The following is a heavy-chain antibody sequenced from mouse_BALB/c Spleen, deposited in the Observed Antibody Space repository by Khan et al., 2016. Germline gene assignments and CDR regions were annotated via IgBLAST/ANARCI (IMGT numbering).Heavy chain of an antibody. Sequence: VQLQQSGAELVRSGASVRLSCTASGFNIKDYYMHWVKQRPEQGLEWIGWIDPENGATEYAPKFQGKATMTADTSSNTAYLQLSSPTSDDTAVYYCNAIYYGNFFYFAYWGQGTTLTVSS. J-gene: IGHJ2*01. CDR2: IDPENGAT. V-gene: IGHV14-4*02. CDR3: NAIYYGNFFYFAY. CDR1: GFNIKDYY. D-gene: IGHD2-1*01.